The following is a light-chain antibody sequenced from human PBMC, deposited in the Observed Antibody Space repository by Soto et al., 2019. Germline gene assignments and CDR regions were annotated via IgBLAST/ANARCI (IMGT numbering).Light chain of an antibody. J-gene: IGLJ3*02. CDR1: SSNIGSNY. CDR2: RNN. CDR3: AAWDDSLSAQ. Sequence: QLVLTQPPSASGTPGQRVTISCSGSSSNIGSNYVYWYQQLPGTAPKLLIYRNNQRPSGVPDRFSGSKSGTSASLAISGLRSEDEADYYCAAWDDSLSAQFGGGTKLTVL. V-gene: IGLV1-47*01.